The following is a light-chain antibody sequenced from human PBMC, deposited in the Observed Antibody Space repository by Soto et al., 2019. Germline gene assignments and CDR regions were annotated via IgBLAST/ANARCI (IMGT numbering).Light chain of an antibody. V-gene: IGLV1-44*01. CDR2: DDD. CDR3: GTWDDSLSGWF. Sequence: QSVLTQPPSASGTPGQRVTISCSGGPSNIGVNAVTWYQQLPGTSPQVLIFDDDQRPSGVPDRCSGAKSDTSASLAISGLQSADEANYYCGTWDDSLSGWFFGGGTKLTVL. J-gene: IGLJ2*01. CDR1: PSNIGVNA.